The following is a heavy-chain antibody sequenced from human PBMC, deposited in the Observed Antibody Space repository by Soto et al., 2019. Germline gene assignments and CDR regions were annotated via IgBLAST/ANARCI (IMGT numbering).Heavy chain of an antibody. D-gene: IGHD3-22*01. CDR2: IIPIFGTA. Sequence: SVKVSCKASGGTFSSYAISWVRQAPGQGLEWMGGIIPIFGTANYAQRFQGRVTITADESTSTAYMELSSLRSEDTAVYYCARRYYYDSSGYPYYYYYGMDVWGQGTTVTVSS. CDR1: GGTFSSYA. J-gene: IGHJ6*02. V-gene: IGHV1-69*13. CDR3: ARRYYYDSSGYPYYYYYGMDV.